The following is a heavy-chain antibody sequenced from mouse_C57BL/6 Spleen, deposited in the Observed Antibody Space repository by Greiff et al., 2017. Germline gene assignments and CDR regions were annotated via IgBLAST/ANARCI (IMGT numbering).Heavy chain of an antibody. V-gene: IGHV5-17*01. J-gene: IGHJ2*01. D-gene: IGHD2-4*01. Sequence: EVQLVESGGGLVKPGGSLKLSCAASGFTFSDYGMHWVRQAPEKGLEWVAYISSGSSTLYYADTVKGRFTISRDNAKNTLFLQMTSLRSEDTAMYYCAREGYYDYDDVPYYCDYWGQGTTLTVSS. CDR2: ISSGSSTL. CDR3: AREGYYDYDDVPYYCDY. CDR1: GFTFSDYG.